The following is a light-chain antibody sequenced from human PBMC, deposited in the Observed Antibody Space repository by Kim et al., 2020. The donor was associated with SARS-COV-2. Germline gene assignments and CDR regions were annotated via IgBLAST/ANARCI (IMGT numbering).Light chain of an antibody. CDR1: SLRSYY. V-gene: IGLV3-19*01. CDR3: QSRASGGNVV. Sequence: SSELTQDPAVSVALGQTVRITCQGDSLRSYYATWYQQKPRQAPVLVIYGRNNRPSGIPDRFSGSTSGNPASLTISGAQAEDEADFYCQSRASGGNVVFGG. J-gene: IGLJ2*01. CDR2: GRN.